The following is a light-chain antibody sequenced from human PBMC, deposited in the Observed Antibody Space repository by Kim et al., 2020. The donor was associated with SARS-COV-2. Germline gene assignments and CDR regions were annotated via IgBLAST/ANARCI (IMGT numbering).Light chain of an antibody. CDR2: QDA. Sequence: VPPGQTASVTCSGDKVRDKYVFWYQKRPGPSPVLVIYQDAKRPSGIPERFSGSISGNTATLTISETQAMDEADYYCQTWDSSSGVFGTGTKVTVL. V-gene: IGLV3-1*01. J-gene: IGLJ1*01. CDR3: QTWDSSSGV. CDR1: KVRDKY.